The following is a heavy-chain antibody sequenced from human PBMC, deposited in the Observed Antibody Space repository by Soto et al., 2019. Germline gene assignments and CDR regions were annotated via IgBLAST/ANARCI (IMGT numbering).Heavy chain of an antibody. D-gene: IGHD2-2*01. J-gene: IGHJ4*02. CDR3: ARDSHKFGTSRYYFDY. V-gene: IGHV4-31*03. Sequence: TLSLTCTVSGGSISSGGYYWSWIRQHPGKGLEWIGYIYYSGSTYYNPSLKSRVTISVDTSKNQFSLKLSSVAAADTAVYYCARDSHKFGTSRYYFDYWGQGTLVTVSS. CDR2: IYYSGST. CDR1: GGSISSGGYY.